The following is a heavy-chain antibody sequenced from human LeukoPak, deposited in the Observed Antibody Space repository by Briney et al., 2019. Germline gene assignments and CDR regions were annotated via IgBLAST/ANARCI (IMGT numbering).Heavy chain of an antibody. D-gene: IGHD3-22*01. CDR2: INHSGST. V-gene: IGHV4-34*01. J-gene: IGHJ4*02. CDR1: GESFSSYY. Sequence: PSETLSLTCAVYGESFSSYYWSWIRQPPGKGLEWIGEINHSGSTNYNPSLKSRVTISVDTSKNQFSLKLSSVTAADTAVYYCARAGDSSGYWRGDFDYWGQGTLVTVSS. CDR3: ARAGDSSGYWRGDFDY.